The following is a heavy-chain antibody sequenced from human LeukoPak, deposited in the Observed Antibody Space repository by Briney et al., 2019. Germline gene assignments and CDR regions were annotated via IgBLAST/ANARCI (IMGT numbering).Heavy chain of an antibody. Sequence: SVKVSCKASGGTFSSYTISWVRQAPGHGLEWMGRIIPFLGIANYAQKFQGRVTITADKSPSTAYIEPSSLRSAHTAVYYFASQASYSSSWYTDHWGQGTLVTVSS. D-gene: IGHD6-13*01. CDR1: GGTFSSYT. V-gene: IGHV1-69*02. CDR3: ASQASYSSSWYTDH. CDR2: IIPFLGIA. J-gene: IGHJ4*02.